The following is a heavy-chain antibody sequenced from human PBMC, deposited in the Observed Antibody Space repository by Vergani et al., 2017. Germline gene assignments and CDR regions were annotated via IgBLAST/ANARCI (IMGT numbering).Heavy chain of an antibody. CDR2: IYSGDET. J-gene: IGHJ5*02. CDR1: VSTVSANY. CDR3: ARGNYYGSGTYVDP. Sequence: ELQLVESGGGLVQPGGSLRLSCAAPVSTVSANYMTWVRQAPGKGLEWVSHIYSGDETYYADSVKGRVNISRDTSKNTLHLQINNLRVEDTAVYYCARGNYYGSGTYVDPWGQGTLVTVSS. V-gene: IGHV3-66*02. D-gene: IGHD3-10*01.